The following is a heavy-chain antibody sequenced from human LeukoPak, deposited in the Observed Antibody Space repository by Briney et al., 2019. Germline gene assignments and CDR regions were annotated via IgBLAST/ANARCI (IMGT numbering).Heavy chain of an antibody. CDR3: SSRSGYSSSHG. D-gene: IGHD6-6*01. J-gene: IGHJ4*02. Sequence: GGSLRLSCAASGFTFSGYAMSWVRQAPGRGLECVSAISGSGGSTYYPDSVRSGFTISRDNSKKTLYMQINSLRAPHTGVYISSSRSGYSSSHGWGQGTLVTVSS. CDR2: ISGSGGST. V-gene: IGHV3-23*01. CDR1: GFTFSGYA.